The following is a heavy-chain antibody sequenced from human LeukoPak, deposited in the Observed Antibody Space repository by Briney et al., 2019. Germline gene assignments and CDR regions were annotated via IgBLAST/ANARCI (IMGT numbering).Heavy chain of an antibody. Sequence: GGSLRLSCAASGFTFSSYGMHWVRQAPGKGLEWVAVISYDGSNKYYADSVKGRFTISRDNSKNTLYLQMNSLRAEDTAVYYCARVDDYVWGSYRLDYFDYWGQGTLVTVSS. CDR3: ARVDDYVWGSYRLDYFDY. D-gene: IGHD3-16*02. V-gene: IGHV3-30*03. CDR1: GFTFSSYG. J-gene: IGHJ4*02. CDR2: ISYDGSNK.